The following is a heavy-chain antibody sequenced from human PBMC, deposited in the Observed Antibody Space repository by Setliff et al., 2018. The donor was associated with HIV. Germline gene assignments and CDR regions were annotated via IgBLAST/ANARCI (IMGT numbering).Heavy chain of an antibody. Sequence: SETLSLTCTVSGDSITNDDYYWGWIRQPPGKGLEWIAIIHYNGRTYYDPSLKSRVTIFVDTSKTQFYLKLRSVTASDTAVYYCARYTSKVDWFDPWSQGTLVTVSS. J-gene: IGHJ5*02. CDR2: IHYNGRT. V-gene: IGHV4-39*01. CDR1: GDSITNDDYY. CDR3: ARYTSKVDWFDP. D-gene: IGHD2-2*02.